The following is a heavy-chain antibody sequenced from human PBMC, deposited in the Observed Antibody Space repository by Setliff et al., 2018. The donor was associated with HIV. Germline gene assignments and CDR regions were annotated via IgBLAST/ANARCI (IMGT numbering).Heavy chain of an antibody. CDR3: VRASLPGNHVFFDY. CDR1: GDSVSSTDCL. V-gene: IGHV4-39*07. J-gene: IGHJ4*02. Sequence: SETLSLTCSVSGDSVSSTDCLWGWVRQPPGMGLQWIVTLYNSEITNYNPSFKNRVTMSVDKSRNHFSLILNSVTAADTAIYYCVRASLPGNHVFFDYWGQGRLVTVTS. CDR2: LYNSEIT.